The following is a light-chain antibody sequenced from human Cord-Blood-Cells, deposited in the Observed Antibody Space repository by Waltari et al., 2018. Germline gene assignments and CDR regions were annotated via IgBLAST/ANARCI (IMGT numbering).Light chain of an antibody. CDR3: GADHGSGSNFVFL. V-gene: IGLV9-49*01. CDR1: SGYSNYK. Sequence: QPVLTQPPSASASLGASVTLTCTLSSGYSNYKVAWYQQSPGKGPLFVMRVGTGGIVGSKGDGIPDRFSVLGSGLNRYLTIKNIQEEDESDYHCGADHGSGSNFVFLFGGGTKLTVL. CDR2: VGTGGIVG. J-gene: IGLJ2*01.